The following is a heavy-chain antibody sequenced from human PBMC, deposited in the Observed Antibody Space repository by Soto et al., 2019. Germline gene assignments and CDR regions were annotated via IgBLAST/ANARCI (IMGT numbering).Heavy chain of an antibody. V-gene: IGHV1-18*01. CDR1: GYTFTSYG. Sequence: VASVKVSCKASGYTFTSYGISWVRQAPGQGLEWMGWISAYNGNTNYAQKLQGRVTMTTDTSTSTAYMELRSLRSDDTAVYYCARDPGYCSSTSCYFFNYWGQGTLVTVSS. D-gene: IGHD2-2*01. CDR2: ISAYNGNT. CDR3: ARDPGYCSSTSCYFFNY. J-gene: IGHJ4*02.